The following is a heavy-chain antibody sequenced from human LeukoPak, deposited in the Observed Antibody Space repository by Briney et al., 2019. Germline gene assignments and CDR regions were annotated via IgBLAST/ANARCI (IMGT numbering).Heavy chain of an antibody. CDR2: IYYSGST. D-gene: IGHD5-18*01. V-gene: IGHV4-30-4*08. CDR3: ARDLVGYSYGSWDRAPDV. J-gene: IGHJ6*02. CDR1: GGSISSGGYY. Sequence: PSQTLSLTCTVSGGSISSGGYYWGWIRQHPGKGLEWIGYIYYSGSTYYNPSLKSRVTISVDTSKNQFSLKLSSVTAADTAVYYCARDLVGYSYGSWDRAPDVWGQGTTVTVSS.